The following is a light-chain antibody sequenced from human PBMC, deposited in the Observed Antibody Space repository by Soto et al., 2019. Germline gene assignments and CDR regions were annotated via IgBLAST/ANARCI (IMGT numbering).Light chain of an antibody. J-gene: IGLJ1*01. CDR2: EVS. V-gene: IGLV2-14*01. CDR3: GSNACPGTLD. Sequence: QSALTQPASVSGSPGQSITISCTGTSSDDGGYNYVSWYQQHPGKAPKLMIYEVSNRPSELSNRFSGPKSGNTASLTISGLQAEDEADYYCGSNACPGTLDFETGTKVTVL. CDR1: SSDDGGYNY.